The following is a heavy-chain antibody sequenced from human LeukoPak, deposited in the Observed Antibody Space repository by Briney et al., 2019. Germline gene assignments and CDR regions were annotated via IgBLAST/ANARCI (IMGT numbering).Heavy chain of an antibody. CDR2: INPNTGDT. J-gene: IGHJ1*01. CDR3: ARGFNGLSTAALSL. Sequence: ASVTVSCKASGFSFIGYYIHWVRQAPGQGLEWMGWINPNTGDTRFTQKFQAWVTMTRDTSISTAYMELRNLRSADTAMYFCARGFNGLSTAALSLWGQGTLVTVSS. D-gene: IGHD2-8*01. CDR1: GFSFIGYY. V-gene: IGHV1-2*04.